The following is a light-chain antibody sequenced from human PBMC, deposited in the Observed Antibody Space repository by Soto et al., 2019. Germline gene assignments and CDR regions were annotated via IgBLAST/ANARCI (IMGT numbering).Light chain of an antibody. CDR1: QSVSTND. V-gene: IGKV3-20*01. J-gene: IGKJ3*01. Sequence: EIVLTQSPGTLSLSPGERATLSCRASQSVSTNDLAWYQQKPGQAPRLLIYGASSRATGIPDRFSRRGSGTAFTLTISRLEPEDFAVYYCQQYGTSPKLILAPVTNVAIK. CDR3: QQYGTSPKLI. CDR2: GAS.